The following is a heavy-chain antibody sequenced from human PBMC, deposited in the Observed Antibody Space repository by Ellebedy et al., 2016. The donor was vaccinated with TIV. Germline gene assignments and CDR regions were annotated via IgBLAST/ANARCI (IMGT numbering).Heavy chain of an antibody. J-gene: IGHJ4*02. CDR3: VRLKVLAGQQLDS. Sequence: GESLKISCAASGFSFSVHWMSWVRQAPGKGLEWVADINQDGSEKHYVDSVKGRFTISRDNAKNSLYLQMNSLRGEDTALYFCVRLKVLAGQQLDSWGQGTLATVSS. CDR2: INQDGSEK. V-gene: IGHV3-7*03. D-gene: IGHD1/OR15-1a*01. CDR1: GFSFSVHW.